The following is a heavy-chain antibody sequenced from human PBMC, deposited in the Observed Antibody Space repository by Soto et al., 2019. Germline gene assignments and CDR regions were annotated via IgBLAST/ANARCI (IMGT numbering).Heavy chain of an antibody. Sequence: QLQLQESGSGLVKPSQTLSLTCAVSGVSISSGGYSWSWIRQPPGKGLEWIGYMYHSGITYYNPSLKSRVTISVDRSKNQFSLNLSSVTAADTAMYYCARANDDFWRALDYWGQGTVVTVSS. CDR2: MYHSGIT. CDR1: GVSISSGGYS. D-gene: IGHD3-3*01. V-gene: IGHV4-30-2*01. J-gene: IGHJ4*02. CDR3: ARANDDFWRALDY.